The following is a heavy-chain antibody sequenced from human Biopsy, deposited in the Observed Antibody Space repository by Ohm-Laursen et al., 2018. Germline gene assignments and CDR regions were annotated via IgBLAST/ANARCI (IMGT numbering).Heavy chain of an antibody. CDR1: GGSITADF. V-gene: IGHV4-59*08. J-gene: IGHJ4*02. CDR2: RFHSGSP. Sequence: SQTLSLTCPVSGGSITADFWTWIRQTPGERLEWIGYRFHSGSPMYNPSLKSRATISVDTSKSQFSLTLTSVTAADTAVYYCVRLNRRGNIIFFDYWGRGTLVTVSS. D-gene: IGHD3/OR15-3a*01. CDR3: VRLNRRGNIIFFDY.